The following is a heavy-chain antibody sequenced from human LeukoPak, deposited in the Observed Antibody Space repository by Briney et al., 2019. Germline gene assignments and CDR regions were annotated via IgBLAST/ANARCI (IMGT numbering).Heavy chain of an antibody. CDR2: IYYSGST. CDR1: GGSISSGGYY. D-gene: IGHD3-10*01. J-gene: IGHJ4*02. V-gene: IGHV4-31*03. CDR3: ARSVRFGETDY. Sequence: NPSETLSLTCTVSGGSISSGGYYWSWIRQHPGKGLEWIGYIYYSGSTYYNPSLKSRVTRSVDTSKNQFSLKLSSVTAADTAVYYCARSVRFGETDYWGQGTLVTVSS.